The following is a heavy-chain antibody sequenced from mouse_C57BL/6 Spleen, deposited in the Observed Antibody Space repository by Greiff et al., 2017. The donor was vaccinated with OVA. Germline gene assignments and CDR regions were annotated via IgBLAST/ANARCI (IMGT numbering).Heavy chain of an antibody. D-gene: IGHD2-5*01. J-gene: IGHJ2*01. CDR2: IHPNSGST. CDR3: ATYSNYVSDYFDY. CDR1: GYTFTSYW. V-gene: IGHV1-64*01. Sequence: QVQLQQPGAELVKPGASVKLSCKASGYTFTSYWKHWVKQRPGQGLEWIGMIHPNSGSTNYNEKFKSKATLTVDKSSSTAYMQLSSLTSEDSAVYYCATYSNYVSDYFDYWGQGTTLTVSS.